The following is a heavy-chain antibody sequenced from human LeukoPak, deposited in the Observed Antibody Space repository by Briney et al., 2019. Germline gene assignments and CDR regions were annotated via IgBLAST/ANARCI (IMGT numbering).Heavy chain of an antibody. J-gene: IGHJ4*02. CDR3: ARAGAVVVAAIDY. CDR1: GYTFTSYD. Sequence: GASVKVSCKASGYTFTSYDINWVRQATGQGLEWMGWMSPNSGNTGYAQKFQGRVTMTRNTSISTAYMELSSLRSEDTAVYYCARAGAVVVAAIDYWGQGTLVTVSS. CDR2: MSPNSGNT. V-gene: IGHV1-8*01. D-gene: IGHD2-15*01.